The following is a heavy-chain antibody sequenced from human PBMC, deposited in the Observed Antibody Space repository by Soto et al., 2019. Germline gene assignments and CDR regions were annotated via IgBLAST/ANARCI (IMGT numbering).Heavy chain of an antibody. D-gene: IGHD2-2*01. V-gene: IGHV5-51*01. J-gene: IGHJ6*02. Sequence: GESLKISCKGYGYSVTSYWIGWVRQMTRKGLEWMGIIYPGDSDTRYSPSFQGQLTISADKSISTAYLQWSSLKASDTAMYYCARTDDVGYCSSTSCYRGDYYYSYGMAVWGQGTTVTVSS. CDR2: IYPGDSDT. CDR1: GYSVTSYW. CDR3: ARTDDVGYCSSTSCYRGDYYYSYGMAV.